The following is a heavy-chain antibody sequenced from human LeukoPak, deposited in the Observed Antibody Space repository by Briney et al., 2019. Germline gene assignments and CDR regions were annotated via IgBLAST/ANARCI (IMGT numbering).Heavy chain of an antibody. D-gene: IGHD2-2*01. CDR1: GFTFSSYA. V-gene: IGHV3-23*01. J-gene: IGHJ4*02. CDR3: AKDPYGTRYFDY. CDR2: ISGSGGST. Sequence: GGSLRLSCAASGFTFSSYAMSWVRQAPGKGLEWVSAISGSGGSTYYADSVKGRFTISRDNSKNTVYLQMNSLRAGDTAVYYCAKDPYGTRYFDYWGQGTLVTVSS.